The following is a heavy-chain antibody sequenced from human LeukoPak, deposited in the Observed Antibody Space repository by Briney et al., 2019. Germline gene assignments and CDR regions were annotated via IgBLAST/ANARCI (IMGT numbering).Heavy chain of an antibody. Sequence: SETLSLTCTVSGGSISSSSYYWGWIRQPPGKGLEWIGNIYYSGSTNLNSSLKSRVTISVDTSKNQFSLKLSSVTAADTAVYYCARSRSGYSYDHAAFEIWGQGTMVTVSS. V-gene: IGHV4-39*01. CDR1: GGSISSSSYY. CDR2: IYYSGST. D-gene: IGHD5-18*01. CDR3: ARSRSGYSYDHAAFEI. J-gene: IGHJ3*02.